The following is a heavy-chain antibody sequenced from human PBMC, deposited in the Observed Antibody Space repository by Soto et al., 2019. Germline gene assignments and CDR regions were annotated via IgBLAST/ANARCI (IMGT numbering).Heavy chain of an antibody. CDR1: GGSISSGDYY. Sequence: SETLSLTCTVSGGSISSGDYYWSWIRQPPGKGLEWIGYIYYSGSTYYNPSLKSRVTISVDTSKNQFSLKLSSVTAADTAVYYCARGGYSYGLDWFDPWGQGTLVTVSS. CDR2: IYYSGST. J-gene: IGHJ5*02. D-gene: IGHD5-18*01. V-gene: IGHV4-30-4*01. CDR3: ARGGYSYGLDWFDP.